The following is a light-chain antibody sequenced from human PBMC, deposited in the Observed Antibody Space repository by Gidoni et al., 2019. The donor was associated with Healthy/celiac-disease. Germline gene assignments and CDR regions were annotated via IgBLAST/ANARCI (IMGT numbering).Light chain of an antibody. CDR2: GNS. Sequence: QSVLTQPPSVSGAPGQRVTISCTWSSSNIGAGYDVHWYQQLPGTAPNLLLYGNSNRPSGVPDRFSGSKSGTSASLAITGLQAEDETDYYCQSYDSSLSGYVFGTGTKVTVL. CDR1: SSNIGAGYD. J-gene: IGLJ1*01. CDR3: QSYDSSLSGYV. V-gene: IGLV1-40*01.